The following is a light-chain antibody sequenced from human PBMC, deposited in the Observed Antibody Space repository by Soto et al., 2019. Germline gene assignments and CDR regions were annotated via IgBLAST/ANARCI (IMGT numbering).Light chain of an antibody. CDR1: QGFSNS. CDR3: QQPDIHPCT. Sequence: DLQLTQSPSFLSASVGDRVTITCRASQGFSNSLAWYQQKPGKATKLLIYAASTLQSGVPSRFSGSGAEPEIPLTISILQPEDCATYYCQQPDIHPCTFGQKTKLQIK. J-gene: IGKJ2*02. CDR2: AAS. V-gene: IGKV1-9*01.